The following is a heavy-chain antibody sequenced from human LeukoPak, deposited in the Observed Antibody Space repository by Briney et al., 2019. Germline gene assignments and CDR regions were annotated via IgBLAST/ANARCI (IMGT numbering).Heavy chain of an antibody. V-gene: IGHV1-2*02. CDR3: AFIGESTTGTTISEHNWFDP. J-gene: IGHJ5*02. CDR1: GYTFTGYY. Sequence: SVKVSCKASGYTFTGYYMHWVRQAPGQGLEWMGWINPNSGGTNYAQKFQGRVTMTRDTSISTAYMELSRLRSDDTAVYYCAFIGESTTGTTISEHNWFDPWGQGTLVTVSS. CDR2: INPNSGGT. D-gene: IGHD1-1*01.